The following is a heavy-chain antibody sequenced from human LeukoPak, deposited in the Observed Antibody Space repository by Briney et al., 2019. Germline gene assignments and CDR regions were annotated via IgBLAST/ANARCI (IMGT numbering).Heavy chain of an antibody. CDR2: ISSAGSST. CDR3: ARDGSSSWFMFDY. J-gene: IGHJ4*02. Sequence: GGSLRLSCAASGFTFSSYWMHWVGQAPGKGLVWVSRISSAGSSTSYADSVKGRFTISRDNAKNTLYLQMNSLRAEDTAVYYCARDGSSSWFMFDYWGQGTLVTVSS. CDR1: GFTFSSYW. V-gene: IGHV3-74*01. D-gene: IGHD6-13*01.